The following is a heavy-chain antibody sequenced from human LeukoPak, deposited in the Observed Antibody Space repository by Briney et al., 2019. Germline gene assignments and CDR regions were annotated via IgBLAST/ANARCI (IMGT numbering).Heavy chain of an antibody. CDR1: GFTFDDYA. Sequence: PGGSLRLSCAASGFTFDDYAMHWVRQAPGKGLEWVSGISWNSGSIGYADSVKGRFTISRDNAKNSLYLQMNSQRAEDTALYYCAKNYYDWGQGTMVTVSS. D-gene: IGHD3-22*01. J-gene: IGHJ3*01. CDR3: AKNYYD. CDR2: ISWNSGSI. V-gene: IGHV3-9*01.